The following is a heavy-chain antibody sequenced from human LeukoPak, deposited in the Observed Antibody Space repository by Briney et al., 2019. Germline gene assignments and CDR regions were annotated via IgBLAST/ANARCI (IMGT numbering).Heavy chain of an antibody. Sequence: SETLSLTCTVSDGSISSYYWSWVRQPPGKGLEWIGYIYYSGSTNYNPSLKSRVTISVDTSKNQFSLKLSSVTAADTAVYYCARGITGTIVDPWGQGTLVTVSS. D-gene: IGHD1-20*01. V-gene: IGHV4-59*01. CDR1: DGSISSYY. CDR3: ARGITGTIVDP. J-gene: IGHJ5*02. CDR2: IYYSGST.